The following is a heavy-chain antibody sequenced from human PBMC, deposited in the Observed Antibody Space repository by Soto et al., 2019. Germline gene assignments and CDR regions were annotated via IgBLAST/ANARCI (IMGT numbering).Heavy chain of an antibody. CDR2: ISYDGSNK. V-gene: IGHV3-30-3*01. J-gene: IGHJ4*02. CDR1: GFTFSSYA. CDR3: AREPHCTNGVCQGYFDY. Sequence: QVQLVESGGGVVQPGRSLRLSCAASGFTFSSYAMHWVRQAPGKGLEWVAVISYDGSNKYYADSVKGRFTISRDNSKNTLYLQMNSLRAEDTAVYYCAREPHCTNGVCQGYFDYWCQGTLVTVSS. D-gene: IGHD2-8*01.